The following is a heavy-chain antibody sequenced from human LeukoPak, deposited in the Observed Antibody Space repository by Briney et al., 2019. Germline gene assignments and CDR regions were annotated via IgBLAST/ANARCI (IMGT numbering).Heavy chain of an antibody. V-gene: IGHV3-23*01. D-gene: IGHD3-9*01. CDR1: GYTFSSYA. CDR2: ISGSGGST. J-gene: IGHJ4*02. Sequence: SLRLSCAASGYTFSSYAMSWVRQAPGKGLEWVSAISGSGGSTYYADSVKGRFTISRDNSKNTLYLQMNILRAEDTAVYYCAKDGGYDILTGYYGFDYWGQGTLVTVSS. CDR3: AKDGGYDILTGYYGFDY.